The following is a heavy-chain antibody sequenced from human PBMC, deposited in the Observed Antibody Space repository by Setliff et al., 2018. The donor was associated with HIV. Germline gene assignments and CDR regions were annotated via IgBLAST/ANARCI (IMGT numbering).Heavy chain of an antibody. CDR1: GLTFNRYW. Sequence: PGGSLRLSCVASGLTFNRYWMSWVRQVPGKGLEWVSNTKYDGSESYYVDSVKGRFTVSRDNAKNALYLQMNSLRAEDTAVYYCARDGIAARWALDYWGQGTLVTVSS. CDR2: TKYDGSES. CDR3: ARDGIAARWALDY. J-gene: IGHJ4*02. V-gene: IGHV3-7*01. D-gene: IGHD6-6*01.